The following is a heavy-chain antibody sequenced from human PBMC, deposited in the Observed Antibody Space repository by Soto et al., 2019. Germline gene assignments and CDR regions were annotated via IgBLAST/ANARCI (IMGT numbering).Heavy chain of an antibody. CDR3: ARARLRGAAFDP. V-gene: IGHV3-48*02. CDR1: GFTFSSYI. CDR2: ISSSSSTI. Sequence: GGSLILSCASSGFTFSSYIMKLVRKAPGKGLEWVSYISSSSSTIYYADSVKGRFTISRDNAKNSLYLQMNSLRDEDTAVYYCARARLRGAAFDPWVQGTLVTFSS. D-gene: IGHD1-26*01. J-gene: IGHJ5*02.